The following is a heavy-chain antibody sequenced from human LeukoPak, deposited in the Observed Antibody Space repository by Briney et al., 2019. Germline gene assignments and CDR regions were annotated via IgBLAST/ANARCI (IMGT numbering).Heavy chain of an antibody. CDR2: INHSGST. V-gene: IGHV4-34*01. D-gene: IGHD2/OR15-2a*01. CDR3: ARYLNGMDV. J-gene: IGHJ6*02. CDR1: GGSFSGYY. Sequence: SETLSLTCAVYGGSFSGYYWSWIRQPPGKGLEWIGEINHSGSTNYNPSLKSRVTISVDTSKNQFSLKLSSVTAADTAVYYCARYLNGMDVWGQGPTVTVSS.